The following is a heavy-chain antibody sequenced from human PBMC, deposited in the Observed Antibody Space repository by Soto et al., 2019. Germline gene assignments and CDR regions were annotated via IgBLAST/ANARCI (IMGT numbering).Heavy chain of an antibody. V-gene: IGHV3-74*01. D-gene: IGHD3-3*01. CDR2: INSDGSST. CDR1: GFTFSSYW. Sequence: EVQLVESGGGLVQPGGSLRLSCAASGFTFSSYWMHWVRQAPGKGLVLVSRINSDGSSTSYADSVKGRFTISRDNAKNTLYLQMNSLRAEDTAVYYCAREVYDFWSGYYMYYYGMDVWGQGTTVTVSS. J-gene: IGHJ6*02. CDR3: AREVYDFWSGYYMYYYGMDV.